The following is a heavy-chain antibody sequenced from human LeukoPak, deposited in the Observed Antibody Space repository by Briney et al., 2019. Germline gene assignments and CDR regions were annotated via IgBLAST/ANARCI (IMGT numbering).Heavy chain of an antibody. CDR2: IYYSGST. Sequence: SETLSLTCTVSGGSITNYYWSWIRQPPGKGLEWIGFIYYSGSTSYNPSLKSRVTISVDTSKNQFSLKVNSVTAADTAVYFCARSRSGSYGCFDPWGPGTLVIVSS. CDR1: GGSITNYY. CDR3: ARSRSGSYGCFDP. D-gene: IGHD3-10*01. V-gene: IGHV4-59*01. J-gene: IGHJ5*02.